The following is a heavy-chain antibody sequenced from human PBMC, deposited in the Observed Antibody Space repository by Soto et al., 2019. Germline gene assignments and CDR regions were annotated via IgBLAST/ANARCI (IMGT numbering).Heavy chain of an antibody. V-gene: IGHV3-7*05. CDR2: IKQDGSEK. CDR1: GFTFSSYW. CDR3: ARVGPDYDFWSGPLQPLDY. J-gene: IGHJ4*02. Sequence: PGGSLRLSCAASGFTFSSYWMSWVRQAPGKGLEWVANIKQDGSEKYYVDSVKGRFTISRDNAKNSLYLQMNSLRAEDTAVYYCARVGPDYDFWSGPLQPLDYWGQGTLVTVSS. D-gene: IGHD3-3*01.